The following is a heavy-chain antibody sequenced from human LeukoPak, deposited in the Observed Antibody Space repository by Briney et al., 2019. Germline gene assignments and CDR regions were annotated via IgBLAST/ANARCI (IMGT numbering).Heavy chain of an antibody. J-gene: IGHJ4*02. CDR2: ISYDGSNK. V-gene: IGHV3-30*18. Sequence: PGRSLRLSCAASGFSFSSYGMHWVRQAPGKGLEWVAVISYDGSNKYYADSVKGRFTISRDNSKNTLYLQMNSLRAEDTAVYYCAKDLRGYSYGFDVDYWGQGTLVTVSS. CDR1: GFSFSSYG. D-gene: IGHD5-18*01. CDR3: AKDLRGYSYGFDVDY.